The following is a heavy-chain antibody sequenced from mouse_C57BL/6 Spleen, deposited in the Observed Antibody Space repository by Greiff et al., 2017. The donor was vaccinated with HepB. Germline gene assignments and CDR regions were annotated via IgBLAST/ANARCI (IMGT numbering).Heavy chain of an antibody. CDR3: ARSRITPQDWFAY. Sequence: QVQLQQSGAELAKPGASVKLSCKASGYTFTSYWMHWVKQRPGQGLEWIGYINPSSGYTKYNQKFKDKATLTADKSSSTAYMQLSSLTYEDSAVYYCARSRITPQDWFAYWGQGTLVTVSA. CDR2: INPSSGYT. V-gene: IGHV1-7*01. CDR1: GYTFTSYW. J-gene: IGHJ3*01. D-gene: IGHD1-1*01.